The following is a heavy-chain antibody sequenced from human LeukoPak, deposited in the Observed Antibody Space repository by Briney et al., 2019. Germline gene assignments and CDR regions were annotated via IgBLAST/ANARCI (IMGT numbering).Heavy chain of an antibody. CDR1: GYSISTGYL. J-gene: IGHJ4*02. CDR2: ISPGGST. CDR3: ARDRGFSGNQYFDF. V-gene: IGHV4-38-2*02. Sequence: SETLSLTCGVSGYSISTGYLWGWIRQPPGEGLEWIATISPGGSTYYNPSLKSRLTISLDASKNQFSLKLSSVTATDTAVYYCARDRGFSGNQYFDFWGQGTLVTVSS. D-gene: IGHD5-12*01.